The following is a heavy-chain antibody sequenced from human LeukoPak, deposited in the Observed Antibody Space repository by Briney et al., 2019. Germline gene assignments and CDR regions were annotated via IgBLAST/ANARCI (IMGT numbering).Heavy chain of an antibody. CDR3: ARLLTLSKPYCSGGSCWPPREDV. D-gene: IGHD2-15*01. V-gene: IGHV1-8*01. J-gene: IGHJ6*02. CDR1: GYTFTSYD. Sequence: ASVKVSCKASGYTFTSYDINWVRQATGQGLEWMGWMNPNSGNTGYAQKFQGRVTMTRNTSITTAYMELSSLRSEDTAVYYCARLLTLSKPYCSGGSCWPPREDVWGQGTTVTVSS. CDR2: MNPNSGNT.